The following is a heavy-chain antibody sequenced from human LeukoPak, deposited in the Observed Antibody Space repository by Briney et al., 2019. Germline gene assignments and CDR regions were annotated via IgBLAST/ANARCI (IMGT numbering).Heavy chain of an antibody. V-gene: IGHV3-30*03. CDR3: ARNGEELDY. Sequence: GGSLRLSCAASGFTFTNYAMHWVRQTPGKGLEWVALISSDGSKNIYADPVKGRFTISRDNSKNTLCLQMNSLRVEDTAVYYCARNGEELDYWGLGTLVTVSS. D-gene: IGHD4-17*01. CDR1: GFTFTNYA. J-gene: IGHJ4*02. CDR2: ISSDGSKN.